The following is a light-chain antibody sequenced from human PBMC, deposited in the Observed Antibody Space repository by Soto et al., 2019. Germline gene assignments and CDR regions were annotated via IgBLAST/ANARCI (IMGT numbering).Light chain of an antibody. J-gene: IGKJ2*01. CDR1: QSVSSNY. CDR2: SAS. Sequence: EIVLTQSPGNLSLSPGETATLSCRASQSVSSNYLAWYQQKPGQGPRLLIYSASNRAPGIPDRFSGSGSGTDFPLTISRLEPEDFAVYYCQQFGSSPYTFGQGTNVEIK. V-gene: IGKV3-20*01. CDR3: QQFGSSPYT.